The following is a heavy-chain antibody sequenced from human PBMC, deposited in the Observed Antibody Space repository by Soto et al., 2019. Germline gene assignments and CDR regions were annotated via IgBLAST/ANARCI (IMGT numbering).Heavy chain of an antibody. V-gene: IGHV2-5*02. CDR1: GFSLSTSGVG. Sequence: SGPTLVNPTQTLTLTCTFSGFSLSTSGVGVGWIRQPPGKALEWLALIYWDDDKRYSPSLKSRPTNTKDTSKNQVVLTMTNMDPVDTATYYSAHMDDIAAAAFESGYFDYWGQGTLVTVSS. CDR2: IYWDDDK. CDR3: AHMDDIAAAAFESGYFDY. D-gene: IGHD6-13*01. J-gene: IGHJ4*02.